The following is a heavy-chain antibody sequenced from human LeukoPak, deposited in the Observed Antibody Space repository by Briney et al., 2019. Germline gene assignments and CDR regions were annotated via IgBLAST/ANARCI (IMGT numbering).Heavy chain of an antibody. D-gene: IGHD2-2*02. CDR3: ATYRHLPY. J-gene: IGHJ4*02. CDR1: GFTFSSYW. Sequence: GGSLRLSCAASGFTFSSYWMHWVRQAPGKGLVWVSRINSDGSSTSYADSVKGRFTISRDNAKNSLYLQMSSLRAEDSAMYYCATYRHLPYWGQGILVTVSS. V-gene: IGHV3-74*01. CDR2: INSDGSST.